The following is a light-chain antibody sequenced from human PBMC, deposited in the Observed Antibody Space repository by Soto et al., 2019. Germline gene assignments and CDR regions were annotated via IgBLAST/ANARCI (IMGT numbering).Light chain of an antibody. Sequence: EIVMTQSPATLSASPGERATLSCRASQNVSSNLAWYQQKPGQAPRLLIYGASTRATGIPARFSGSGSGTEFALPISSLQSEDFAVYYCQQYNNWPPITFGQGTRLEIK. J-gene: IGKJ5*01. V-gene: IGKV3-15*01. CDR1: QNVSSN. CDR2: GAS. CDR3: QQYNNWPPIT.